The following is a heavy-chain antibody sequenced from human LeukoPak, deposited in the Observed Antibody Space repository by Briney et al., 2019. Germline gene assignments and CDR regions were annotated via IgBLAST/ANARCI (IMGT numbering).Heavy chain of an antibody. J-gene: IGHJ4*02. CDR3: AKDSSGLGY. CDR1: GFTLSSYG. D-gene: IGHD6-19*01. CDR2: ISYDGSNK. Sequence: GGSLRLSCAASGFTLSSYGMHWVRQAPGKGLEWVAVISYDGSNKYYADSVKGRFTISRDNSKNTLYLQMNSLRAEDTAVYYCAKDSSGLGYWGQGTLVTVSS. V-gene: IGHV3-30*18.